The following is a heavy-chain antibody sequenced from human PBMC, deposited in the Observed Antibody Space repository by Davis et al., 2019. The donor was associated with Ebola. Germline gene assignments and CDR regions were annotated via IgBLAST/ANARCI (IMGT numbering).Heavy chain of an antibody. CDR1: GCTFTGYY. J-gene: IGHJ5*02. CDR3: ARGYQLVGWFDP. CDR2: INPNSGGT. D-gene: IGHD2-2*01. V-gene: IGHV1-2*02. Sequence: ASVKVSCKASGCTFTGYYMHWVRQAPGQGLEWMGWINPNSGGTNYAQKFQGRVTMTRDTSISTAYMELSRLRSDDTAVYYCARGYQLVGWFDPWGQGTLVTVSS.